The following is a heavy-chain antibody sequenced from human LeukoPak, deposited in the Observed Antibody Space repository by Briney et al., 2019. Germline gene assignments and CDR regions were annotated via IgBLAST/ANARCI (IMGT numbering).Heavy chain of an antibody. D-gene: IGHD3-22*01. V-gene: IGHV3-33*01. Sequence: PGRSLRLSCAASGFTFSSYGMHWVRQAPGKGLEWVAVIWYDGSNKYYADSVKGRFTISRDNSKNTLYLQLNSLRAEDTAVYYCARGNYDSSGYSDYWGQGTLVTVSS. CDR2: IWYDGSNK. CDR3: ARGNYDSSGYSDY. CDR1: GFTFSSYG. J-gene: IGHJ4*02.